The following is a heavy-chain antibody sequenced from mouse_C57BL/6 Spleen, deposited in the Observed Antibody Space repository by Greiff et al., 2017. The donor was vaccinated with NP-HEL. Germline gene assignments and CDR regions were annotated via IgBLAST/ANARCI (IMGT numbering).Heavy chain of an antibody. V-gene: IGHV1-81*01. CDR1: GYTFTSYG. Sequence: QVQLQQSGAELARPGASVKLSCKASGYTFTSYGISWVKQRTGQGLEWIGEIYPRSGNTYYNEKFKGKATLTADKSSSTAYMELRSLTSEDSAVYFCARGDYDDAYWGQGTLVTVSA. J-gene: IGHJ3*01. CDR3: ARGDYDDAY. CDR2: IYPRSGNT. D-gene: IGHD2-4*01.